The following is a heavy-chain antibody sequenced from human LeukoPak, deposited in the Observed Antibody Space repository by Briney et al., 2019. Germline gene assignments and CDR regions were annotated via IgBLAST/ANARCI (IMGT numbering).Heavy chain of an antibody. CDR1: GFTFSSFD. CDR2: IVTASDT. Sequence: GESLRLSCAASGFTFSSFDMHWIRQPPGQGLEWVSTIVTASDTYYPGSVEGRFTLSRDNAKNSLYLQMNSLTAGDTAVYYCARGPPRGKYYYMDVWGKGTTVTVSS. J-gene: IGHJ6*03. V-gene: IGHV3-13*01. D-gene: IGHD1-1*01. CDR3: ARGPPRGKYYYMDV.